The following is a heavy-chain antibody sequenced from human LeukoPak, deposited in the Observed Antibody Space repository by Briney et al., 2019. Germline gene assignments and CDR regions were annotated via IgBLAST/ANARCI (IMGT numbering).Heavy chain of an antibody. CDR1: GFTFSSYG. J-gene: IGHJ4*02. V-gene: IGHV3-33*06. CDR3: AKDGHSSAYYSDY. Sequence: GRSLRLSCAASGFTFSSYGMHWVRQAPGKGLEWVAVISYDGSNKYYADTLKGRFTISRDNSKNTLYLQMKRLRAEDTAVYYCAKDGHSSAYYSDYWGQGTLVTVSS. D-gene: IGHD3-22*01. CDR2: ISYDGSNK.